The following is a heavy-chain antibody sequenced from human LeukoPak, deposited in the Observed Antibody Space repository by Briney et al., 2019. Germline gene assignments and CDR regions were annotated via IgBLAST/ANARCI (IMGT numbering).Heavy chain of an antibody. CDR2: INSGSST. V-gene: IGHV3-53*01. CDR3: ARGGDTSGSVRSPFDL. Sequence: PAGSVTLSCAASGFTFHDYGMSWVRQGPGKDLEGVSVINSGSSTYDADSEKGRFTISRDNSKNTLYLQMGSLRAEDTAVYFCARGGDTSGSVRSPFDLWGQGTMVTVSS. J-gene: IGHJ3*01. CDR1: GFTFHDYG. D-gene: IGHD3-22*01.